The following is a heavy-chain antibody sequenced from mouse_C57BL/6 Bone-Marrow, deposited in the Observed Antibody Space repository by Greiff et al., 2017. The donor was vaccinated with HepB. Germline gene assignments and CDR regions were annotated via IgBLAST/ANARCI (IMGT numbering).Heavy chain of an antibody. D-gene: IGHD1-2*01. J-gene: IGHJ2*01. CDR2: ISDGGSYT. V-gene: IGHV5-4*01. CDR3: ARGPTGTAFDY. CDR1: GFTFSSYA. Sequence: VQLKESGGGLVKPGGSLKLSCAASGFTFSSYAMSWVRQTPEKRLEWVATISDGGSYTYYPDNVKGRFTISRDNAKNNLYLQMSHLKSEDTAMYYCARGPTGTAFDYWGQGTTLTVSS.